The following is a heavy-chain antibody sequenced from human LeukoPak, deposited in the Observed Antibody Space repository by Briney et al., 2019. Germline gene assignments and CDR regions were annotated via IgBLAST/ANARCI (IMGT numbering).Heavy chain of an antibody. V-gene: IGHV3-49*04. Sequence: GGSLRLSCAASGFTFSSYWMSWVRQAPGKGLEWVGFIRGKDYGGTTEYAPSVKGRVTISRDASKSIAYLQMNSLKTEDTAVYYCTRGRSSSYYYFDYWGQGTLVTVSS. CDR3: TRGRSSSYYYFDY. J-gene: IGHJ4*02. CDR2: IRGKDYGGTT. D-gene: IGHD6-13*01. CDR1: GFTFSSYW.